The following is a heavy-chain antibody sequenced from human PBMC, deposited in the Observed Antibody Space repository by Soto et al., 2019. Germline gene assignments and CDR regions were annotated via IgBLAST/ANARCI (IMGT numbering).Heavy chain of an antibody. Sequence: SVKVSCKASGGTFSSYTISWVRQAPGQGLEWTGRIIPILGIANYAQKFQGRFTISRDNSKNTLYLQMNSLRAEDTAIYYCAKKYYHFFDPWGQGTLVTVSS. CDR1: GGTFSSYT. V-gene: IGHV1-69*02. CDR3: AKKYYHFFDP. D-gene: IGHD2-2*01. CDR2: IIPILGIA. J-gene: IGHJ5*02.